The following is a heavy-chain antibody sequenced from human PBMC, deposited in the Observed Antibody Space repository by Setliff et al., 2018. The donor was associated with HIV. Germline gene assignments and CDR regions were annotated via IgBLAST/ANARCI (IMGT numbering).Heavy chain of an antibody. D-gene: IGHD2-15*01. CDR1: GFTFSTYN. Sequence: GGSLRLSCAASGFTFSTYNMYWVRQAPGKGLEWVSSISSSSGYIYYADSVKGRFTISRDNAKSSLYLQMNSLRAEDTAVYYCARVVVAATTWYFDLWGRGTLVTVSS. CDR2: ISSSSGYI. J-gene: IGHJ2*01. CDR3: ARVVVAATTWYFDL. V-gene: IGHV3-21*01.